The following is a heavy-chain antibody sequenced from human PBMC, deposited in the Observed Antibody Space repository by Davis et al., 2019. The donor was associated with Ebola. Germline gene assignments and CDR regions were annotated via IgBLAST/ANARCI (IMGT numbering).Heavy chain of an antibody. CDR2: IIPIFGTA. CDR3: ARGAQYHLPFFFDAFDI. J-gene: IGHJ3*02. D-gene: IGHD3-3*01. CDR1: GYTFTSYG. V-gene: IGHV1-69*13. Sequence: SVKVSCKASGYTFTSYGISWVRQAPGQGLEWMGEIIPIFGTANYAQKFQGRVTITADEATSTAYMVLSSLRSEDTAMYYCARGAQYHLPFFFDAFDIWGQGTMVTVSS.